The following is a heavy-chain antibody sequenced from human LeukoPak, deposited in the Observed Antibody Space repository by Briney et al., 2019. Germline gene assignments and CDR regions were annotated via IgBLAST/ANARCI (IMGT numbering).Heavy chain of an antibody. J-gene: IGHJ4*02. CDR3: ARSTTSGLLGGYLDD. D-gene: IGHD1-26*01. CDR2: IYYSGSN. Sequence: SETLSHTCSVPGGSISGYYWSWIRQPPGKGLEWIGYIYYSGSNNYNPSLESRAAISVDKSKNHFSLTLSFVTVADTAVYYCARSTTSGLLGGYLDDWGRGTLVTVSS. V-gene: IGHV4-59*01. CDR1: GGSISGYY.